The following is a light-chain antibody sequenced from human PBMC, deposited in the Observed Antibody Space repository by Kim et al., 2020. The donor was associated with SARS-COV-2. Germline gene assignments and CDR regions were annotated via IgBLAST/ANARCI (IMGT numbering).Light chain of an antibody. CDR2: DAS. V-gene: IGKV1-13*02. Sequence: AVHLTQSPSSLSASIGDRVTVTCRASQDINSALAWYQQRPGRSPTFLLYDASTLQGGVPSRFSGRGSGTHFTLTIDNLQPEDFGTYFCQQYETYPITFGQGTRLDIK. J-gene: IGKJ5*01. CDR1: QDINSA. CDR3: QQYETYPIT.